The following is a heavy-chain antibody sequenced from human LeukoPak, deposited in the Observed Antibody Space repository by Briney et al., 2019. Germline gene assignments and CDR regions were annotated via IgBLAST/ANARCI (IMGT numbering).Heavy chain of an antibody. CDR2: IRSKAYGGTT. CDR3: TREGYCSSTSCYTFGY. D-gene: IGHD2-2*02. Sequence: PGRSLRLSCTASGFTFCDYAMSWVRQAPGKGLEWVGFIRSKAYGGTTEYDASVKGRFTISRDDSKSIAYLQMISLKTEDTAVYYCTREGYCSSTSCYTFGYWGQGTLVTVSS. J-gene: IGHJ4*02. V-gene: IGHV3-49*04. CDR1: GFTFCDYA.